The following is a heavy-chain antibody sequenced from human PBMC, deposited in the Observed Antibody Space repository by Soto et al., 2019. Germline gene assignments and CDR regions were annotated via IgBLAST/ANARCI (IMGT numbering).Heavy chain of an antibody. J-gene: IGHJ6*02. CDR2: ISRSGST. CDR3: ARGRSVWNFYYYYYGMDV. Sequence: QVQLQESGPGLVKPSGTLSLTCAVSGGSISSSNWWRWVRQPPGKGLEWIGEISRSGSTTYNPSLKSRVTLSVEKSENQFALQLSSVTAADTAVYYCARGRSVWNFYYYYYGMDVWGQGTTVTVS. V-gene: IGHV4-4*02. CDR1: GGSISSSNW. D-gene: IGHD1-7*01.